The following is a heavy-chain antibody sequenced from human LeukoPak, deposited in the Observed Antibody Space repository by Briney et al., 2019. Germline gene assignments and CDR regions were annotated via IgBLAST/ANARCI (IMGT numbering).Heavy chain of an antibody. J-gene: IGHJ4*02. Sequence: GGSLRLSCAASGFTFSSYAISWVRQAPGKALEWVSGISGSGGSTYYADSVKGRFTISRDNSKNTLYLQMNSLRAEDTAVYYCAKDLEWGSSSWYFDYWGQGTLVTVSS. CDR1: GFTFSSYA. D-gene: IGHD6-6*01. V-gene: IGHV3-23*01. CDR3: AKDLEWGSSSWYFDY. CDR2: ISGSGGST.